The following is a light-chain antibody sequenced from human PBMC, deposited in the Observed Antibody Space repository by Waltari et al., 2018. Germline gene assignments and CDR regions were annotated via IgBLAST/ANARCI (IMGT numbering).Light chain of an antibody. J-gene: IGKJ1*01. V-gene: IGKV1-39*01. CDR3: QQTYSIPVT. CDR1: QRISFY. Sequence: DIQVTQSPSSLSASVGDRVTITCRASQRISFYLNWYQQQPGRAPRALIFAATSLQSGVPSRFSGGGSGTDFTLTITSLQPEDVATYYCQQTYSIPVTFGQGTRVEV. CDR2: AAT.